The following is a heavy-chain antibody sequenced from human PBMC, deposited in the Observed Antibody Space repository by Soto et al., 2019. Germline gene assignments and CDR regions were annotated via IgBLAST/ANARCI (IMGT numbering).Heavy chain of an antibody. J-gene: IGHJ4*02. Sequence: QVQLVQSGAEVMKPGASVKVSCMSFGYTFTTYHMYWVRQAPEQGLEWMGKINPSGGSTRYAHRFQGRVTMTRDTSTSTVYMELSGLTSEDTAVYYCTRAFPGPTGTTTFDKWGQGTLVTVSS. CDR1: GYTFTTYH. CDR3: TRAFPGPTGTTTFDK. D-gene: IGHD1-1*01. V-gene: IGHV1-46*03. CDR2: INPSGGST.